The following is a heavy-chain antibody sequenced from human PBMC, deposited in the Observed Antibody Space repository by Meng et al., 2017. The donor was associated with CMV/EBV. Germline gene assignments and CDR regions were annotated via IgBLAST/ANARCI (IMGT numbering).Heavy chain of an antibody. CDR2: IIPILGIA. Sequence: SVRVSCKASGGTFSSYAISWVRQAPGQGLEWMGGIIPILGIANYAQKFQGRVTITADKSTSTAYMELSSLRSEDTAVYYCASKLGVNYYYGMDVWGQGTTVTVSS. J-gene: IGHJ6*02. CDR1: GGTFSSYA. CDR3: ASKLGVNYYYGMDV. V-gene: IGHV1-69*10. D-gene: IGHD1-7*01.